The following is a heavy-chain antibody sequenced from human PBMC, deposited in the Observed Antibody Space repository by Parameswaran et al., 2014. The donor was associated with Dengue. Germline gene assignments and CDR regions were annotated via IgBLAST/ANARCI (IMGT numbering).Heavy chain of an antibody. Sequence: WIRQPPGKGLQWIGEIYHSGSANYNPSLESRVTISVDKSKNEFSLILTSVTAADTAKYYCARGSHMSAVVSPLFALGFEYWGRGTLVTVSS. CDR2: IYHSGSA. CDR3: ARGSHMSAVVSPLFALGFEY. J-gene: IGHJ4*02. V-gene: IGHV4/OR15-8*03. D-gene: IGHD3-16*02.